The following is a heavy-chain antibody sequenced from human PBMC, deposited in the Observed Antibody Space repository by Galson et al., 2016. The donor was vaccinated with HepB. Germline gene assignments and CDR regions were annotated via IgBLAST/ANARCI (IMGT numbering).Heavy chain of an antibody. V-gene: IGHV3-53*01. J-gene: IGHJ4*02. CDR3: ARGFCSADGCNSLNYFDL. CDR2: IYSAGAT. Sequence: SLRLSCAASGFSVSNKYMSWVRQAPEKGLEWLSVIYSAGATYYADSVRGRFTLSRDNSVNMVYLQMSSLRAEDTAVYFCARGFCSADGCNSLNYFDLWGQGTLVTVSS. D-gene: IGHD2-15*01. CDR1: GFSVSNKY.